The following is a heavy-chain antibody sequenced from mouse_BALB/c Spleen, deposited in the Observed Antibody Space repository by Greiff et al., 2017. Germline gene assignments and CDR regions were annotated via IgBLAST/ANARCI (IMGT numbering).Heavy chain of an antibody. Sequence: DVMLVESGGGLVKPGGSLKLSCAASGFTFSDYYMYWVRQTPEKRLEWVATISDGGSYTYYPDSVKGRFTISRDNAKNNLYLQMSSLKSEDTAMYYCARDGYYPYYYAMDDWGQGTSVTVSS. D-gene: IGHD2-3*01. CDR2: ISDGGSYT. V-gene: IGHV5-4*02. CDR3: ARDGYYPYYYAMDD. CDR1: GFTFSDYY. J-gene: IGHJ4*01.